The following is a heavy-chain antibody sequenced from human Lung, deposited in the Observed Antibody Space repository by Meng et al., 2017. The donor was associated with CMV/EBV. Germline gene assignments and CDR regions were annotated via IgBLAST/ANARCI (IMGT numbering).Heavy chain of an antibody. CDR1: GFSFSTSGVR. V-gene: IGHV2-5*02. D-gene: IGHD5-18*01. CDR2: IYWDDDK. CDR3: AHSRGYSYECFDY. Sequence: QITLTESGPTRVKPTQTLTLTCSFPGFSFSTSGVRVGWIRQPPGQALDWLALIYWDDDKRYRPALNSRPTNTKYTSKNEVVLTMTNMDPVGSATYNGAHSRGYSYECFDYWGQGTLVTVSS. J-gene: IGHJ4*02.